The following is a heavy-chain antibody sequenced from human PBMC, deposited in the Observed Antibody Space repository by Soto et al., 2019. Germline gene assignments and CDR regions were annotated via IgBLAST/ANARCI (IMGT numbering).Heavy chain of an antibody. V-gene: IGHV4-31*03. D-gene: IGHD2-2*01. CDR2: VYYSGST. Sequence: SETLSLTCTVSGGSVSSGAYYWSWIRQHPVKGLEWIGYVYYSGSTYYNPSLKSRVTISVDTSKIQFSLKLSSVTAADTAVYYCARTYCSTTSCYYAFDIWGQGTMVTVSS. J-gene: IGHJ3*02. CDR3: ARTYCSTTSCYYAFDI. CDR1: GGSVSSGAYY.